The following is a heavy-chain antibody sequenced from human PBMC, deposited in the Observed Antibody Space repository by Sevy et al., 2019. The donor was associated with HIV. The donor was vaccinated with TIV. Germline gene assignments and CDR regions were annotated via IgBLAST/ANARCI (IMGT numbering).Heavy chain of an antibody. Sequence: GGSLRLSCTASGFTFGEYVMSWVRQAPGKELEWVSSISSSSSYRYYADSVKGRFTISRDNAKTSLFLQMNSLRAEDTAVYYCARGYSNYLIDYWGQGTLVTVSS. D-gene: IGHD4-4*01. CDR2: ISSSSSYR. V-gene: IGHV3-21*01. CDR3: ARGYSNYLIDY. J-gene: IGHJ4*02. CDR1: GFTFGEYV.